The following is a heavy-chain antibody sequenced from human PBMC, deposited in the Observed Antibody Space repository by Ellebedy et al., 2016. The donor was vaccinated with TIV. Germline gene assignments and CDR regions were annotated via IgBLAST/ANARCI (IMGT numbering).Heavy chain of an antibody. CDR2: IYPADSHI. CDR1: GYTFTNYW. J-gene: IGHJ4*02. V-gene: IGHV5-51*01. D-gene: IGHD2-21*02. Sequence: GESLKISCTGSGYTFTNYWIGWVRHVPGKGLEWMGTIYPADSHITYNPSLQPQVTISADKSTNTAYLQWTSLEASDSAFYYCARKGVTAIDYWGQGTQVIVSS. CDR3: ARKGVTAIDY.